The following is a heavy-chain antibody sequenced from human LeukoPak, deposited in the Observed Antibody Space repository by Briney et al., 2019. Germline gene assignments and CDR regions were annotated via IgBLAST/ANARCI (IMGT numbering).Heavy chain of an antibody. D-gene: IGHD3-3*01. CDR2: IYYSGST. J-gene: IGHJ5*02. Sequence: SQTLSLTCTVSAGSISSYSWSWIRQPPRKGLEWIGYIYYSGSTNYNPSLKSRVTISVDTSKNQFSLKLSSVTAADTAVYYCARDSVTIFAFDPWGQGTLVTVSS. CDR1: AGSISSYS. V-gene: IGHV4-59*01. CDR3: ARDSVTIFAFDP.